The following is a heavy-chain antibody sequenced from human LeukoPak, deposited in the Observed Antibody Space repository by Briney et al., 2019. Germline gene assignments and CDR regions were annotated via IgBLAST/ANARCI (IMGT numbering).Heavy chain of an antibody. CDR1: GYTFTSYG. CDR3: ARVDSSSWYDASVGSYYYYYMGV. CDR2: ISAYNGNT. D-gene: IGHD6-13*01. Sequence: GASVKVSCKASGYTFTSYGIVWVRQAPGQGLEWMGWISAYNGNTIYAQKLQGRVTMTTDTSTTTAYMELRSLRSDDTAVYYCARVDSSSWYDASVGSYYYYYMGVWGKGTTVTISS. J-gene: IGHJ6*03. V-gene: IGHV1-18*01.